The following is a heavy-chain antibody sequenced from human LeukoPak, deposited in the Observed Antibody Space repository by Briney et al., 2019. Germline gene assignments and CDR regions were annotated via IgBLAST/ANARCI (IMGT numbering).Heavy chain of an antibody. J-gene: IGHJ4*02. Sequence: PSETLSLTCTVSGGSISSSSPYWGWIRQPPGKGLEWIGNIFYSGSTYFNPSLKSRVAISVDTSKSQFSLKLNSVTAADTAVYYCARYPLVAGYNWVAYDYWGQGTLVTVSS. CDR3: ARYPLVAGYNWVAYDY. CDR1: GGSISSSSPY. V-gene: IGHV4-39*07. D-gene: IGHD5-24*01. CDR2: IFYSGST.